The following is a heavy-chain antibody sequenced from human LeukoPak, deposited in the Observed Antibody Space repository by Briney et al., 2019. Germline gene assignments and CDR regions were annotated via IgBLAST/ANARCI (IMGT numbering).Heavy chain of an antibody. V-gene: IGHV4-31*03. CDR3: ARINCGGDCRVPGGARGMLAFDI. J-gene: IGHJ3*02. CDR1: GGSISSGGYY. CDR2: IYYSGST. D-gene: IGHD2-21*02. Sequence: SQTLSLTCTVSGGSISSGGYYWSWIRQHPGKGLEWIGYIYYSGSTYYNPSLKSRVTISVDTSKNQFSLKLSSVTAADTAVYYCARINCGGDCRVPGGARGMLAFDIWGQGTMVTVSS.